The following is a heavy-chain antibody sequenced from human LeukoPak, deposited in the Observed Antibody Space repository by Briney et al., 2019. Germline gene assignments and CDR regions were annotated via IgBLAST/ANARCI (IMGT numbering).Heavy chain of an antibody. CDR1: GFTFSSYS. CDR3: ARATGTDSEDY. D-gene: IGHD2-8*02. V-gene: IGHV3-48*01. J-gene: IGHJ4*02. Sequence: PGGSLRLSCAASGFTFSSYSMNWVRQAPWKGLEWVSYISSSSSTIYYADSVKGRFTISRDNAKNSLYLQMNSLRAEDTAVYYCARATGTDSEDYWGQGTLVTVSS. CDR2: ISSSSSTI.